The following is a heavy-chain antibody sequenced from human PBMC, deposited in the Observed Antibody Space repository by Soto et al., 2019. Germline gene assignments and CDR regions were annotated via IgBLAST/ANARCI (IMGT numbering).Heavy chain of an antibody. CDR2: IYYSGSP. CDR3: AGIRLGYASSGYDY. V-gene: IGHV4-30-4*01. D-gene: IGHD3-22*01. Sequence: SETLFLTWTVSCGSISSGDYYWSWIRQPPGKGLDWIVYIYYSGSPYYNPSLKSRVTRSVDPSKNHLSLKLSSVTAAGPAVYYCAGIRLGYASSGYDYWGQGTLVTVSS. CDR1: CGSISSGDYY. J-gene: IGHJ4*02.